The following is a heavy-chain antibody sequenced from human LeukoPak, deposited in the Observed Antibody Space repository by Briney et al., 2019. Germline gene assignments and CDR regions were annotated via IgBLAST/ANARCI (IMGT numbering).Heavy chain of an antibody. V-gene: IGHV1-69*06. CDR1: GGTFSSYA. J-gene: IGHJ4*02. D-gene: IGHD3-9*01. Sequence: SVTVSCKASGGTFSSYAISWVRQAPGQGLEWMGGIIPIFGTANYAQKFQGRVTITADKSTSTAYMELSSLRSEDTAVYYCARDSVPLRYFDWLLFYWGQGTLVTVSS. CDR2: IIPIFGTA. CDR3: ARDSVPLRYFDWLLFY.